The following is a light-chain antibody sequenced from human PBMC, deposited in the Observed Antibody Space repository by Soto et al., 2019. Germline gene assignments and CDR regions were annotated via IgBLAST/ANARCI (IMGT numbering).Light chain of an antibody. CDR2: AAS. Sequence: IVMAQSPGTLSLSPVERATLSCMASQSVSSYYLAWYQQKPGQAPRLLIYAASSRATGIPDRFSGGGSGTDFTLTISRLEPEDFAVYYCQQCGSSPWTFGQGTKVDIK. J-gene: IGKJ1*01. V-gene: IGKV3-20*01. CDR1: QSVSSYY. CDR3: QQCGSSPWT.